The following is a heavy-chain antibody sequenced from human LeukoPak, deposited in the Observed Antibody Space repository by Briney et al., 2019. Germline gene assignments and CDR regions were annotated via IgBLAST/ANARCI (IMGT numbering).Heavy chain of an antibody. CDR3: TRGNHIVVVTANDY. J-gene: IGHJ4*02. Sequence: GSVKVSCKASGYTFSNYGVSWVRQAPGQGLEWMGWITVNGNTNYVQKLQGRVTMTTDTSTSTAYMELRSLRSDDTAVYYCTRGNHIVVVTANDYWGQGTLVTVSS. D-gene: IGHD2-21*02. V-gene: IGHV1-18*01. CDR2: ITVNGNT. CDR1: GYTFSNYG.